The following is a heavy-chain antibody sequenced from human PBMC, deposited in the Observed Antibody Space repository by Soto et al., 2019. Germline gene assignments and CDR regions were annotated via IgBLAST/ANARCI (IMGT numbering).Heavy chain of an antibody. CDR2: ISAYSGNT. CDR3: ARDRTVLDF. Sequence: QVQLVQSGTEVKRPGASVKVSCKASGYTFTSYAFNWVRQAPGQGLEWMGWISAYSGNTKYAQKLQGRVTMNTDTSTSTAYMELRSLTSDDTAVYYCARDRTVLDFWGQGTLVTVSS. CDR1: GYTFTSYA. D-gene: IGHD2-15*01. J-gene: IGHJ4*02. V-gene: IGHV1-18*01.